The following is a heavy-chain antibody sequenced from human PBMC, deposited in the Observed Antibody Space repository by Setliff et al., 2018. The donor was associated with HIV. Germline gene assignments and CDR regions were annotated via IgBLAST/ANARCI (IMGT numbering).Heavy chain of an antibody. CDR1: GYTLTELS. Sequence: ASVKVSCKLSGYTLTELSMHWVRQAPGEGLEWMGGFDPEDGETIYAEKFQGRVTMTEDTATDTAYMELSSLRSEDTAVYYCATDAYHDFYDHWGQGTLVTVSS. CDR2: FDPEDGET. V-gene: IGHV1-24*01. CDR3: ATDAYHDFYDH. J-gene: IGHJ5*02. D-gene: IGHD1-1*01.